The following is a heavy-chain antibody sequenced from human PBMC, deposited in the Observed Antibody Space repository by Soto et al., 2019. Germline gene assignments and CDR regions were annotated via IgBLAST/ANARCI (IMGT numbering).Heavy chain of an antibody. J-gene: IGHJ6*02. V-gene: IGHV4-39*01. CDR1: GGSISSSSYY. Sequence: PSETLSLTCTVSGGSISSSSYYWGWIRQPPGKGLEWIGSIYYSGSTYYNPSLKSRVTISVDTSKNQFSLKLSSVTAADTAVYYCARPLVEYGDYQSGYYYGMDVWGQGTTVTVSS. D-gene: IGHD4-17*01. CDR3: ARPLVEYGDYQSGYYYGMDV. CDR2: IYYSGST.